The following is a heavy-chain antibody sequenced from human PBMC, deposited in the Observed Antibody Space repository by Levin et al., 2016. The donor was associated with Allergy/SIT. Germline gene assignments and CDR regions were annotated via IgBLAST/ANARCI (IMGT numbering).Heavy chain of an antibody. V-gene: IGHV1-46*03. CDR3: ARSEGESGSYVDFDY. D-gene: IGHD1-26*01. CDR2: INPSGGST. J-gene: IGHJ4*02. CDR1: GYTFTSYY. Sequence: ASVKVSCKASGYTFTSYYMHWVRQAPGQGLEWMGIINPSGGSTSYAQKFQGRVTMTRDTSTSTVYMELSSLRSEDTAVYYCARSEGESGSYVDFDYWGQGTLVTVSS.